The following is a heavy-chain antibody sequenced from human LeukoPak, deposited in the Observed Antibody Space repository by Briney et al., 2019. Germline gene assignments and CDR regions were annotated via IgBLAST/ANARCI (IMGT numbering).Heavy chain of an antibody. CDR2: IYTSGST. Sequence: PSETLSLTCTVSGGSISSGSYYWSWIRQPAGKGLEWFGHIYTSGSTNYNPSLTSRVTISVDTSKNQFYLKLSSVAAADTAVYYCARDRVSPTLCNYYYMDGWGKGTTVTVS. V-gene: IGHV4-61*09. D-gene: IGHD2-2*01. CDR1: GGSISSGSYY. J-gene: IGHJ6*03. CDR3: ARDRVSPTLCNYYYMDG.